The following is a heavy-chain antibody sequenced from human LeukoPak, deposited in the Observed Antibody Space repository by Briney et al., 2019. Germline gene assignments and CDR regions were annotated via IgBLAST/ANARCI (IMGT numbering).Heavy chain of an antibody. D-gene: IGHD2-2*03. CDR1: GLTFISSR. CDR3: ARVDPRYAFDI. CDR2: ISGSSNYI. J-gene: IGHJ3*02. V-gene: IGHV3-21*01. Sequence: GGSLRPSCAASGLTFISSRMDWVRQPPGKGLEWVSSISGSSNYIYQADSLKGRFTVSRDNAKNSLYLQMNSLRAEDTAVYYCARVDPRYAFDIWGQGTMVTVSS.